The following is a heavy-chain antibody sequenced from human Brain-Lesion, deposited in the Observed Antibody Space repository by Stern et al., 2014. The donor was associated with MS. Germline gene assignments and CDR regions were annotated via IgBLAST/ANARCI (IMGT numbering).Heavy chain of an antibody. D-gene: IGHD2/OR15-2a*01. CDR3: ARVYNTIYGIVTQRGSGMDV. CDR2: IKEDGTEK. Sequence: EVQLLESGGGLVQPGGSLTISCTAAGFTFGNYWMTLVSQAPGEGLEWVAHIKEDGTEKNYVDSGKGRFTISRDNARNSLYLQMNSLRVEDTALYYCARVYNTIYGIVTQRGSGMDVWGQGTTVIVSS. V-gene: IGHV3-7*01. CDR1: GFTFGNYW. J-gene: IGHJ6*02.